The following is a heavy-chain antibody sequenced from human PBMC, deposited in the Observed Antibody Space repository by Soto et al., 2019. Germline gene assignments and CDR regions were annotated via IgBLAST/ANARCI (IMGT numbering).Heavy chain of an antibody. D-gene: IGHD4-4*01. V-gene: IGHV4-39*01. J-gene: IGHJ5*01. CDR1: GDSIRSINNY. CDR3: ATVVIPGTRHTDFYS. Sequence: SETLSLTCTVSGDSIRSINNYWGWIRQPPGKGLEGIGNIYYDGPTFYNPSLKGSVAMSIDTSKNQFSLTLTSVTATATAVYYCATVVIPGTRHTDFYSRGQGVSVTVSS. CDR2: IYYDGPT.